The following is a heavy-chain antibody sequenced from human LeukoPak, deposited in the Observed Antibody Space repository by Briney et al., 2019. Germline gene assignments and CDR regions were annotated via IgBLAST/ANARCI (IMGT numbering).Heavy chain of an antibody. V-gene: IGHV4-39*07. CDR1: GGSISSSSYY. Sequence: PSETLSLTCTVSGGSISSSSYYWGWIRQPPGKGLEWIGNIYYSGSTYYNPSLESRVTMSLDTSKNQFSLRLSSVTAADTAVYYCARALVRGATGYYFDYWGQGTLVTVSS. D-gene: IGHD3-10*01. J-gene: IGHJ4*02. CDR3: ARALVRGATGYYFDY. CDR2: IYYSGST.